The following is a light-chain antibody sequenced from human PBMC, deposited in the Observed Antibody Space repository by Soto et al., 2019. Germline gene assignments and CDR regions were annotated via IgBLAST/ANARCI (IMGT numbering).Light chain of an antibody. J-gene: IGLJ1*01. Sequence: QSVLTQPASVSGSPGQSIAISCTGSSSDVGIYNFVSWYQQPPGKVPKLIIYEVSNRPSGVSNRFSGSKSGNTASLTISGLQAEDEADYYCSSYTTSSTRVFGTGTKLTVL. CDR3: SSYTTSSTRV. CDR2: EVS. V-gene: IGLV2-14*01. CDR1: SSDVGIYNF.